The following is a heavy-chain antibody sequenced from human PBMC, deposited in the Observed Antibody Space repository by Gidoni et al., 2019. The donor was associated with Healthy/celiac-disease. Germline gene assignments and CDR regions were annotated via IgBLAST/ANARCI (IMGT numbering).Heavy chain of an antibody. Sequence: EVQLVESGGCIVLPEGSLQLSCAASGFTSSSYWMHWVRQAQGKGLVWGARSNSYVSSTSYADSVKGRFTISRDNAKNTRYLQMNSLRAEDTAVYYCARDSGYYDSSGYGDAFDIWGQGTMVTVSS. CDR2: SNSYVSST. CDR3: ARDSGYYDSSGYGDAFDI. D-gene: IGHD3-22*01. CDR1: GFTSSSYW. J-gene: IGHJ3*02. V-gene: IGHV3-74*01.